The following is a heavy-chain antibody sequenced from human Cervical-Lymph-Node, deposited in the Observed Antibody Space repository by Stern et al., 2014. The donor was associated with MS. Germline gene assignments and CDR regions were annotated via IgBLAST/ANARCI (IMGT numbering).Heavy chain of an antibody. Sequence: QLVQSGAGMKKPGSSVKVSCKASGGSFSSYAVNWVRQAPGQEPEWMGGIIPMFGAANYAQKFQGRVTLIADESTSTVYMEMISLTSEDTAVYYCTREATAHSGTFDFWGQGTLVTV. CDR2: IIPMFGAA. V-gene: IGHV1-69*01. CDR1: GGSFSSYA. CDR3: TREATAHSGTFDF. D-gene: IGHD1-14*01. J-gene: IGHJ4*02.